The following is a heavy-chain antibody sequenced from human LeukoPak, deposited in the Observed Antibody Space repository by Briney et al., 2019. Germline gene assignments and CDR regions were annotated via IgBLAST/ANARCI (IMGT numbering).Heavy chain of an antibody. V-gene: IGHV1-8*01. Sequence: ASVKVSCKASGYTLTSYDINWVRQATGQGLEWMGWMNPNSGNTGYAQKFQGRVTMTRNTSISTAYMELSSLRSEDTAVYYCARHPPGGYSYQKGNWFDPWGQGTLVTVSS. J-gene: IGHJ5*02. D-gene: IGHD5-18*01. CDR2: MNPNSGNT. CDR1: GYTLTSYD. CDR3: ARHPPGGYSYQKGNWFDP.